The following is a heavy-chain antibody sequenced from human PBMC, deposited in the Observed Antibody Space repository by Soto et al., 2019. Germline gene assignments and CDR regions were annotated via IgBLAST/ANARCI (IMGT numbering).Heavy chain of an antibody. CDR1: GCSISSYY. Sequence: SDTLSLTCTVSGCSISSYYWSWIRKPPGKGLEWIGYIYYSGSTNYNPSLKSRVTISVDTSKNQFSLKLSSVTAADTAVYYCAKPMVRGVIGPFDYWGQGTLVTVS. J-gene: IGHJ4*02. CDR2: IYYSGST. V-gene: IGHV4-59*01. D-gene: IGHD3-10*01. CDR3: AKPMVRGVIGPFDY.